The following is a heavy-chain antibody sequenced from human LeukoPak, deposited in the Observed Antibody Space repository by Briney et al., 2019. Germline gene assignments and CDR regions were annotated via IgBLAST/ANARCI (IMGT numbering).Heavy chain of an antibody. V-gene: IGHV1-2*02. Sequence: GSVRVSCVASGYAFTGYYMHWVRQAPGQGLEWVGCIKPDGGETNYAQNLQGRVTMSRETTISTPYMEVNRLRADDRAWYYCARQSSSENVHYWRQRTLLTVSS. CDR2: IKPDGGET. CDR3: ARQSSSENVHY. D-gene: IGHD6-6*01. CDR1: GYAFTGYY. J-gene: IGHJ4*02.